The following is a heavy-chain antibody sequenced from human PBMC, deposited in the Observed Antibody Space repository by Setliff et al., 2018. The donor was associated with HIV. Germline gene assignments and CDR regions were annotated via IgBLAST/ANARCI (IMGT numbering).Heavy chain of an antibody. V-gene: IGHV1-69*05. J-gene: IGHJ6*02. CDR1: GDTFSNYA. D-gene: IGHD6-19*01. CDR2: INPLFGTT. CDR3: ARLGSGWSDSYYYAIDV. Sequence: ASVKVSCKASGDTFSNYAITWVRQAPGQGLEWMGGINPLFGTTNYAHNFQGRLTITTDQIMSTAYMELRSLRSDDTAVYFCARLGSGWSDSYYYAIDVWGQGTTVTVSS.